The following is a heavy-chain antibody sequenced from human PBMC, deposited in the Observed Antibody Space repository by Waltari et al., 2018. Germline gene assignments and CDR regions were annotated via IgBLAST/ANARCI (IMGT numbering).Heavy chain of an antibody. J-gene: IGHJ5*02. V-gene: IGHV1-2*06. CDR1: GYTFTGYY. D-gene: IGHD3-22*01. CDR3: ARVAYYYDSSGYFRGFDP. CDR2: INPNSGGT. Sequence: QVQLVQSGAEVKKPGASVKVSCKASGYTFTGYYMHWVRQAPGQGLEWMGRINPNSGGTNYAQNVQGRVTMTRDTSISTAYMELSRLRSDDTAVYYCARVAYYYDSSGYFRGFDPWGQGTLVTVSS.